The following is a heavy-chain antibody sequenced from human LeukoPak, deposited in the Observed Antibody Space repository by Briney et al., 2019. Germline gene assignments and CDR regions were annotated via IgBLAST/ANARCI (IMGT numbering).Heavy chain of an antibody. CDR3: ARAVGRITEFAY. J-gene: IGHJ4*02. CDR1: GFTFSSYG. CDR2: ISSSSSYI. D-gene: IGHD3-10*01. V-gene: IGHV3-21*04. Sequence: PGGSLRLSCAASGFTFSSYGMHWVRQAPGKGLEWVSSISSSSSYIYYADSVKGRFTISRDNAKNSLYLQMNSLRAEDTAVYYCARAVGRITEFAYWGQGTLVTVSS.